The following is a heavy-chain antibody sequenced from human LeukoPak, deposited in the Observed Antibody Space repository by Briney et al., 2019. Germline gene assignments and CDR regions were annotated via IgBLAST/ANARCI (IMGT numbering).Heavy chain of an antibody. V-gene: IGHV6-1*01. D-gene: IGHD2-2*01. Sequence: SQTLSLTCAISRDSVSSHSVTWNWIRQSPSRGLEWLGRTYYRSTWYNDYAVSVRGRITVNPDTSKNQFSLHLNSVTPEDTAVYYCARRLTQYDCFDPWGQGILVTVSS. CDR3: ARRLTQYDCFDP. J-gene: IGHJ5*02. CDR1: RDSVSSHSVT. CDR2: TYYRSTWYN.